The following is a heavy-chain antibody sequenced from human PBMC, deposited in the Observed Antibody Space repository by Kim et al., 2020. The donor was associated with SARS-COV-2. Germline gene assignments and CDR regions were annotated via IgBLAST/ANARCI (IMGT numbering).Heavy chain of an antibody. CDR3: AKDICAVGSFCGLDY. V-gene: IGHV3-9*01. Sequence: GGSLRLSCAASGFTFGDYAMHWVRQAPGKGLEWVSGISWNSGSIGYADSVKGRFTISRDNAKNSLYLQMNSLRAEDTALYYCAKDICAVGSFCGLDYWGQGTLVTVSS. D-gene: IGHD2-21*01. J-gene: IGHJ4*02. CDR2: ISWNSGSI. CDR1: GFTFGDYA.